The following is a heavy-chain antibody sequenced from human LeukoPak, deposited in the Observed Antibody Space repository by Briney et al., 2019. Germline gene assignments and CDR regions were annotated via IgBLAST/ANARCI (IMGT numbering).Heavy chain of an antibody. CDR1: GFSFGTYT. Sequence: GGSLRLSCAAPGFSFGTYTMTWVRQAPGKGLECVATISGSGGNTYYTDSVQGRFTISRDNSMHTLFLQMSSLRVEDTALYYCTKGGVVSAFGYWGQGVLVTVSS. D-gene: IGHD2-21*01. J-gene: IGHJ4*02. CDR2: ISGSGGNT. V-gene: IGHV3-23*01. CDR3: TKGGVVSAFGY.